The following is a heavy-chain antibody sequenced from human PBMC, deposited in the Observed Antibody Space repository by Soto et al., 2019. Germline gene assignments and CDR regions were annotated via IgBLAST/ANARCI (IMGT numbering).Heavy chain of an antibody. D-gene: IGHD6-13*01. CDR1: GDNVSSNSAA. CDR2: TYYRSKWYN. Sequence: SQTISLTCAISGDNVSSNSAAWNWIRQSPSRGLEWLGRTYYRSKWYNDYAVSVKSRITINPDTSKNQFSLKLSSVTPEDTAVYYCAQEGGGSTCYLSGNRYPPSGMDFWGQGTMVTVSS. V-gene: IGHV6-1*01. CDR3: AQEGGGSTCYLSGNRYPPSGMDF. J-gene: IGHJ6*02.